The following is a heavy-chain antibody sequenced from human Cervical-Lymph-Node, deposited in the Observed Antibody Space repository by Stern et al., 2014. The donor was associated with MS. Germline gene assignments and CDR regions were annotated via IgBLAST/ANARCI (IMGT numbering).Heavy chain of an antibody. Sequence: EVHLVESGGGLVQPGGSLRLSCEASGFTFSSYSMNWVRQAPGKGLECVASISSGVSYMYYADSLKGRFTISRDNAKNSLFLQMNSLRAEDTAVYYCARGRGGNYRYYFDYWGQGTLVTVSS. J-gene: IGHJ4*02. D-gene: IGHD4-23*01. V-gene: IGHV3-21*01. CDR3: ARGRGGNYRYYFDY. CDR2: ISSGVSYM. CDR1: GFTFSSYS.